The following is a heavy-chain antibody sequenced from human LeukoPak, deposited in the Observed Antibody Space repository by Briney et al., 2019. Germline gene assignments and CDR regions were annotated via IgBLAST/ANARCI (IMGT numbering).Heavy chain of an antibody. Sequence: PGGSLRLSCAASGFIFSTYWMSWVRQAPGKELEWVANINQDGSEEFYVDSVKGRFTISRDNAKKSLYLQMNSLRAEDTAVYYCASGQQLGYWGQGTLVTVSS. CDR1: GFIFSTYW. CDR3: ASGQQLGY. J-gene: IGHJ4*02. D-gene: IGHD6-13*01. CDR2: INQDGSEE. V-gene: IGHV3-7*03.